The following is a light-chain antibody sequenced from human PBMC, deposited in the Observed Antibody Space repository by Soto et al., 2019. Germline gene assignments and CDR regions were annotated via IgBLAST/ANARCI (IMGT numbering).Light chain of an antibody. V-gene: IGKV1-27*01. J-gene: IGKJ1*01. Sequence: DIQMTQSPSSLSASGGDRVTITCRASQDISNYLSWYQQKPGKVPKLLIYAASTLQSRVPSRFSGSGSGTDFTLNISSLQPEDVATYYRQKYNSAPRTFGQGTKVEIK. CDR1: QDISNY. CDR3: QKYNSAPRT. CDR2: AAS.